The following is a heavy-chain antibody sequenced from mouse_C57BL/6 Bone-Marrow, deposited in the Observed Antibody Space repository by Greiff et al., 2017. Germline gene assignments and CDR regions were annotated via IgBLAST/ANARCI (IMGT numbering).Heavy chain of an antibody. CDR2: IYPGSGST. D-gene: IGHD2-5*01. CDR1: GYTFTSYW. Sequence: VQLVESGAELVKPGASVKMSCKASGYTFTSYWITWVKQRPGQGLEWIGDIYPGSGSTNYNEKFKIKATLTVDTSSSTAYMQLSSLTSEDSAVYYCARPYYSNYWYFDVWGTGTTVTVSS. V-gene: IGHV1-55*01. J-gene: IGHJ1*03. CDR3: ARPYYSNYWYFDV.